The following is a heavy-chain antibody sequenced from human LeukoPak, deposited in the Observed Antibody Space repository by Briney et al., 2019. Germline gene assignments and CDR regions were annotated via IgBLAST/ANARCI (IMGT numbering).Heavy chain of an antibody. Sequence: GGSLRLSCAASGFTFSTSGMHWVRQDPGQGLVWVSPMNSDGSRTECADSVRGRFTISRDNAKNTLYLQMDSLRADDTAVYFCARAHANGGSCYDYWGQGTRVTVSS. J-gene: IGHJ4*02. CDR1: GFTFSTSG. V-gene: IGHV3-74*01. CDR3: ARAHANGGSCYDY. CDR2: MNSDGSRT. D-gene: IGHD2-15*01.